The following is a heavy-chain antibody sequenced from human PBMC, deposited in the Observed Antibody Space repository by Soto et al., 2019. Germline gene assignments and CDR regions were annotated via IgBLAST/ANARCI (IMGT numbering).Heavy chain of an antibody. D-gene: IGHD5-18*01. CDR1: GGSFSYYY. Sequence: SETLSLTCTVSGGSFSYYYWSWIRQPPGKGLEWIGYIYYTGSANYNPSLKSRVTISVDRSKSQFSLKVSSVTAADTAVYYCARVVDTYMVRLDYWGQGTLVTVPQ. V-gene: IGHV4-59*01. CDR3: ARVVDTYMVRLDY. J-gene: IGHJ4*02. CDR2: IYYTGSA.